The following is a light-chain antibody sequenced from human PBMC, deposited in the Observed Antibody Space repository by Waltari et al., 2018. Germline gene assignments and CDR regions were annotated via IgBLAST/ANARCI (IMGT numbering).Light chain of an antibody. Sequence: EIVLTQSPATLSLSPGERATLSCRASQSVSGYLAWDQQKPGKAPRLLIYDAANRATGIPARFSGSGSGTDFTLTISSLEAEDFAVYYCQQRSSWPRTFGLGTKVEVK. V-gene: IGKV3-11*01. J-gene: IGKJ1*01. CDR1: QSVSGY. CDR2: DAA. CDR3: QQRSSWPRT.